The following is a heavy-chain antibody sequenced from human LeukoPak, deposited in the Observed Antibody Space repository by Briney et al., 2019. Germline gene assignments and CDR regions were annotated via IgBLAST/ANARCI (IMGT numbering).Heavy chain of an antibody. CDR2: IHYSGTT. CDR3: ARHSSDWYAPDF. J-gene: IGHJ4*02. Sequence: SETLSLTCTVSGASFSSYYWSWIRQPPGKGPEWIGYIHYSGTTNYNPSLKSRVTISVDTSKNQFSLKLSSVTAADTAVYYCARHSSDWYAPDFWGQGTLVTVSS. CDR1: GASFSSYY. D-gene: IGHD6-19*01. V-gene: IGHV4-59*08.